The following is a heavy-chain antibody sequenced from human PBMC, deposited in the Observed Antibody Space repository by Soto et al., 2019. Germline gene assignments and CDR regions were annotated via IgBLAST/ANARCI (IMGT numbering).Heavy chain of an antibody. Sequence: SETLSLTCAVSGDSISRSNWWSWVRQPPGKGLEWIGEMSHRGTTNYNPSLKSRVTISVDKSKNQFSLKLSSVTAADTAVYFCARLGYSNAWPDYWGQGTLVTVSS. V-gene: IGHV4-4*02. CDR2: MSHRGTT. D-gene: IGHD5-12*01. CDR3: ARLGYSNAWPDY. CDR1: GDSISRSNW. J-gene: IGHJ4*02.